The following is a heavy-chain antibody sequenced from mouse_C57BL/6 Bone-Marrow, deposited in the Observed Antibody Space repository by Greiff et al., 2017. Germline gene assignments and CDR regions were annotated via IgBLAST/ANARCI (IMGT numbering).Heavy chain of an antibody. J-gene: IGHJ3*01. CDR2: INPGSGGT. D-gene: IGHD3-2*02. Sequence: QVQLKESGAELVRPGTSVKLSCKASGYAFTNSLIAWVKQRPGQGLEWIGVINPGSGGTNYNEKFTGKATLTVDTSSSTASMQLSSLTSEDSAVYFCASLSQAEFAYWGQGTLGTVSA. CDR1: GYAFTNSL. V-gene: IGHV1-54*01. CDR3: ASLSQAEFAY.